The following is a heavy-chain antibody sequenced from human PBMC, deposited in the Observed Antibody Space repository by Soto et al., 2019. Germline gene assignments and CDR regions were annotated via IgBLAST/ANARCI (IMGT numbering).Heavy chain of an antibody. CDR3: ARELFGRSVWFDP. Sequence: SETLSLTCTVSGDSITSNSYCWAWIRQPPGKGLEWIGSIYYSGTTYYNPSLKSRVTISVDRSKNQFSLKLSSVTAADTAVYYCARELFGRSVWFDPWGQGTLVTVSS. CDR2: IYYSGTT. J-gene: IGHJ5*02. D-gene: IGHD3-10*01. CDR1: GDSITSNSYC. V-gene: IGHV4-39*07.